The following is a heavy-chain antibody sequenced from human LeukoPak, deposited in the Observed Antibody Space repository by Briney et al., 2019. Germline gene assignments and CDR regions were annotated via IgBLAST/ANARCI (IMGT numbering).Heavy chain of an antibody. CDR3: ARVSGNYYRWFDS. Sequence: GGSLRLSCAASGFPFSSYSMTWVRQAPGKGLEWVANIKQDGSEKYYVDSVKGRFTISRDNAKNSLYLQMNSLRAEDTAVYYCARVSGNYYRWFDSWGQGTLVTVSS. V-gene: IGHV3-7*03. CDR1: GFPFSSYS. J-gene: IGHJ5*01. D-gene: IGHD1-26*01. CDR2: IKQDGSEK.